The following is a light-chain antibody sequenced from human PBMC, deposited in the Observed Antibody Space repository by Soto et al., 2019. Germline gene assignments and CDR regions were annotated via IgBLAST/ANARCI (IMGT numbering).Light chain of an antibody. CDR3: QQYSSSPPEFT. CDR2: GAS. Sequence: EIVLTQSPGTLSLSPGERATLSCRASQSVSSSYLAWYQQRPGQAPRLLIFGASYRATGIPDRFSGSGFGTDFTLTISRLEPEDFAVYYCQQYSSSPPEFTFGPGTKVD. CDR1: QSVSSSY. J-gene: IGKJ3*01. V-gene: IGKV3-20*01.